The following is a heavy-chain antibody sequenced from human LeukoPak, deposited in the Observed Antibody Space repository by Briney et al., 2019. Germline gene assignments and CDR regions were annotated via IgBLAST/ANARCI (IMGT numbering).Heavy chain of an antibody. CDR3: AVELSTVSPIDY. D-gene: IGHD4-11*01. CDR1: GYTFTSYD. Sequence: ASVKVSCKASGYTFTSYDINWVRQATGQGLEWMGWMNPNSGNTGYAQKFQGRVTITADKSTSTAYMELSSLRSEDTAVYYCAVELSTVSPIDYWGQGTLVTVSS. CDR2: MNPNSGNT. V-gene: IGHV1-8*01. J-gene: IGHJ4*02.